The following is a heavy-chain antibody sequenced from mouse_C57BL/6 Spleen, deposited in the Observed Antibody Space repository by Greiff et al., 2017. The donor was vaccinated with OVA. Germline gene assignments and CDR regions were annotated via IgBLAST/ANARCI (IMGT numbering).Heavy chain of an antibody. CDR2: IDPEDGET. CDR1: GFNIKDYS. Sequence: EVQLQQSGAELVKPGASVKLSCTASGFNIKDYSMHWVKQRTEQGLEWIGRIDPEDGETTSAPNFPGKATLTADTSSNTAYLQLSSLTAEDTAVYYCARDGHTRGAMDYWGQGTSVTVSS. CDR3: ARDGHTRGAMDY. V-gene: IGHV14-2*01. J-gene: IGHJ4*01. D-gene: IGHD2-3*01.